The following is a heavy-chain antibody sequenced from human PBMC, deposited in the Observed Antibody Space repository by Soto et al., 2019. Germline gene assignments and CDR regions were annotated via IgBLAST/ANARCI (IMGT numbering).Heavy chain of an antibody. Sequence: SCSASGFTFSSYAMHWVRQAPGKGLEYVSAISSNGGSTYYADSVKGRFTISRDNSKNTLYLQMSSLRAEDTAVYYCVKGIAAAGTPAEFGPWGQGTLVTVSS. CDR1: GFTFSSYA. CDR3: VKGIAAAGTPAEFGP. J-gene: IGHJ5*02. CDR2: ISSNGGST. V-gene: IGHV3-64D*06. D-gene: IGHD6-13*01.